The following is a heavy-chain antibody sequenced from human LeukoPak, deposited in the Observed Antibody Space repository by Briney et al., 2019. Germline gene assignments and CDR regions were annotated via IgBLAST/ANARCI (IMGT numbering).Heavy chain of an antibody. CDR2: IYYSGST. Sequence: SETLSLTCTVSGGSISSGDYYWSWIRQPPGKGLEWIGYIYYSGSTYYNPSLKSRVTISVDTSKNQFSLKLSSVTAADTAVYYCARSVRKTYSSGWYKGWFDPWGQGTLVTVSS. CDR3: ARSVRKTYSSGWYKGWFDP. V-gene: IGHV4-30-4*08. D-gene: IGHD6-19*01. J-gene: IGHJ5*02. CDR1: GGSISSGDYY.